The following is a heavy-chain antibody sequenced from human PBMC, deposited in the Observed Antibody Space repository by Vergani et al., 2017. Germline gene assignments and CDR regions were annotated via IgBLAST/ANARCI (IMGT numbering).Heavy chain of an antibody. CDR1: GFTFDDYA. V-gene: IGHV3-9*01. CDR2: INWNSDSI. Sequence: EVQLVESGGGLVQPGRSLRLSCAASGFTFDDYAMHWVRQAPGKGLEWVSGINWNSDSIAYADSVKGRFTISRDNAKNSLYLQMNSLRAEDTALYYCVKDIAASDNYWYLDLWGRGTLVTVSS. J-gene: IGHJ2*01. D-gene: IGHD6-13*01. CDR3: VKDIAASDNYWYLDL.